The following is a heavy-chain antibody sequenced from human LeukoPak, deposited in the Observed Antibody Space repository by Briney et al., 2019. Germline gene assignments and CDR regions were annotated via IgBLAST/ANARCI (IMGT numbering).Heavy chain of an antibody. CDR3: AKALGELSFIVDY. Sequence: GGSLRLSCAASGFTFSGYAMSWVRQAPGEGLEWVSGISGSGGSTYYADSVKGRFTISRDNSKNTLYLQVNSLRAEDTAVYYCAKALGELSFIVDYWGQGTLVTVSS. CDR1: GFTFSGYA. CDR2: ISGSGGST. V-gene: IGHV3-23*01. D-gene: IGHD3-16*02. J-gene: IGHJ4*02.